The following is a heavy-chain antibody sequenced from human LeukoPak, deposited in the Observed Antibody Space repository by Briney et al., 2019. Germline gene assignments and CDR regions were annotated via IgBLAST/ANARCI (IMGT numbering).Heavy chain of an antibody. Sequence: PGGSLRLSCAASGLAFSDYAMSWVRQAPGKGLQWVSGISGSSGRTYYADSVKGRFTISRDNSKNTLSLQMNSLRVEDTAVYYCAHIFFFGSESYGDYWGQGTLATVSS. V-gene: IGHV3-23*01. CDR2: ISGSSGRT. CDR3: AHIFFFGSESYGDY. CDR1: GLAFSDYA. D-gene: IGHD3-10*01. J-gene: IGHJ4*02.